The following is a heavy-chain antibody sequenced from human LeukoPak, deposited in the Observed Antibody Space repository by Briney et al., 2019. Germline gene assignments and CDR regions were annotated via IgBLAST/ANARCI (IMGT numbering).Heavy chain of an antibody. J-gene: IGHJ6*04. D-gene: IGHD6-19*01. CDR2: IWYDGSNK. Sequence: AGRSLRLSCAASGSTFSSYGMHWVRQAPGKGLEWVAVIWYDGSNKYYADSVKGRFTISRDNSKNTLYLQMNSLRAEDTAVYYCARDRRIAVADYNGMDVWGKGTTVTVSS. V-gene: IGHV3-33*01. CDR1: GSTFSSYG. CDR3: ARDRRIAVADYNGMDV.